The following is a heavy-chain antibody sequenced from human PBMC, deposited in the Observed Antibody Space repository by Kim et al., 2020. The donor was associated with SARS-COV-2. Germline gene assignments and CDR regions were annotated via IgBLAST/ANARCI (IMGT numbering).Heavy chain of an antibody. V-gene: IGHV3-23*01. CDR2: ISGSGANT. CDR3: ARGTMIVVVTPYFDY. Sequence: GGSLRLSCAASGFTFSSYAMSWVRQAPGKGLEWVSAISGSGANTYYADSVKGRFTISRDNSKNTLYLQMNSLRAEDTDVYHCARGTMIVVVTPYFDYWGQRALVTVSS. CDR1: GFTFSSYA. D-gene: IGHD3-22*01. J-gene: IGHJ4*02.